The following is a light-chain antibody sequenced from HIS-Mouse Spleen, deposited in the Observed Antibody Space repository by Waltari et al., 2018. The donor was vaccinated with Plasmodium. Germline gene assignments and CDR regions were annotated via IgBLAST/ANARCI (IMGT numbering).Light chain of an antibody. V-gene: IGKV1-33*01. Sequence: DIQMTQSPSSLSASVGDRVTITCQASQDISNYLNWYQQKQGKAPKLLIYDASNLETGVPSRFSGIGSGTDFTFTISSLQPEDIATYYCQQYDNLPLTFGGGTKVEIK. CDR1: QDISNY. J-gene: IGKJ4*01. CDR3: QQYDNLPLT. CDR2: DAS.